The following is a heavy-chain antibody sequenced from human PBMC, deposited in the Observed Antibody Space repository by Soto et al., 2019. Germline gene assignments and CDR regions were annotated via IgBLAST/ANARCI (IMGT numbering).Heavy chain of an antibody. CDR3: AKRSSSCTFDY. J-gene: IGHJ4*02. V-gene: IGHV3-23*01. CDR1: GFTFSSYA. Sequence: EVQLLESGGGLVQPGESLRLSCAASGFTFSSYAMSWVRQAPGKGLEWVSVISGSDDITYYADSVKGRFTISRDNTKNKLDLQTNRLRAEDTAVYYCAKRSSSCTFDYWGQGTLVNVSS. D-gene: IGHD6-6*01. CDR2: ISGSDDIT.